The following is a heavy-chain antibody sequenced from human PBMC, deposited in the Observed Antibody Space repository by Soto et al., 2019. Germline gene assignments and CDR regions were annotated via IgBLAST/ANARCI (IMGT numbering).Heavy chain of an antibody. CDR1: GFTFSSYA. V-gene: IGHV3-23*01. Sequence: GGSLRLSCAASGFTFSSYAMSWVRQAPGKGLEWVSAISGSGGSTYYADSVKGRFTISRDNSKNTLYLQMNSLRAEDTAVYYCAKSDDYGDYEAERGGTYYYGMDVWGQGTTVTVSS. CDR2: ISGSGGST. J-gene: IGHJ6*02. CDR3: AKSDDYGDYEAERGGTYYYGMDV. D-gene: IGHD4-17*01.